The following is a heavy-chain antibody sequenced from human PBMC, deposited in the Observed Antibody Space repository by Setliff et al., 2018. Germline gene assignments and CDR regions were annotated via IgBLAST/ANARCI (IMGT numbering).Heavy chain of an antibody. Sequence: SETLSLTCAVYGDSFSDYYWSWIRQPPGKGLEWIEEINHRGSTNYSPSLRSRVTMSVDSSKEQLSLKLTTVTAADTAVYFCARLPRTVTHFDSWGQGTLVTVSS. V-gene: IGHV4-34*01. CDR1: GDSFSDYY. J-gene: IGHJ4*02. CDR3: ARLPRTVTHFDS. D-gene: IGHD4-17*01. CDR2: INHRGST.